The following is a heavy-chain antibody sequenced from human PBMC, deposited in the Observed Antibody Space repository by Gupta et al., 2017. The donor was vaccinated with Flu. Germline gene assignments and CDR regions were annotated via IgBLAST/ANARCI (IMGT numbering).Heavy chain of an antibody. V-gene: IGHV1-2*06. CDR2: INPHSTST. J-gene: IGHJ5*02. CDR1: GYTFTDYY. D-gene: IGHD2-2*02. CDR3: ARERFCSTASCYRYFDP. Sequence: QVQLVQSGAEVKKPGASVKVSCKASGYTFTDYYIHWVRQAPGQGLEWMGRINPHSTSTNYHQKFHGRVTMTMDTSISTAYMDLTRLTSDDTAVYYCARERFCSTASCYRYFDPWGQGTLVTVSS.